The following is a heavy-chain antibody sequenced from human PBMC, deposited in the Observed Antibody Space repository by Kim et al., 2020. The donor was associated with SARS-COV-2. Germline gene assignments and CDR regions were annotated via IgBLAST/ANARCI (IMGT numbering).Heavy chain of an antibody. Sequence: TDSVKGRFNVSSDNSKNTLYLEMNSLRVEDTAVYYCAKEYDYGDASDALDIWGRGTMVTVSS. CDR3: AKEYDYGDASDALDI. V-gene: IGHV3-30*02. J-gene: IGHJ3*02. D-gene: IGHD4-17*01.